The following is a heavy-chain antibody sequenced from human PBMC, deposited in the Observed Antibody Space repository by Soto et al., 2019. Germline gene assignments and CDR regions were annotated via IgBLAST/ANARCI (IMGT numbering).Heavy chain of an antibody. CDR1: GVTFSSYG. J-gene: IGHJ4*02. D-gene: IGHD3-9*01. CDR3: ARDRVRTGYHLLDY. V-gene: IGHV3-33*01. CDR2: IWYDGSNK. Sequence: PGGSLRLSCAASGVTFSSYGMHWVRQAPGKGLEWVAVIWYDGSNKYYADSVKGRFTISRDNSKNTLYLQMNSLRAEDTAVYYCARDRVRTGYHLLDYWGQGTLVTVSS.